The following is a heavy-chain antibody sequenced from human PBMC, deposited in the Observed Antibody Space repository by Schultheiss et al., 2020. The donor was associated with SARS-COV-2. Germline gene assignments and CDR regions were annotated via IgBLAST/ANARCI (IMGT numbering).Heavy chain of an antibody. CDR1: GFTFSSYS. CDR3: ARVPTRVPAALPLFDWYFDL. D-gene: IGHD2-2*01. V-gene: IGHV3-21*01. Sequence: GESLKISCVASGFTFSSYSMNWVRQAPGKGLEWVSSISSSSSYIYYADSVKGRFTISRDNAKNSLYLQMNSLRAEDTAVYYCARVPTRVPAALPLFDWYFDLWGRGTLVTVSS. CDR2: ISSSSSYI. J-gene: IGHJ2*01.